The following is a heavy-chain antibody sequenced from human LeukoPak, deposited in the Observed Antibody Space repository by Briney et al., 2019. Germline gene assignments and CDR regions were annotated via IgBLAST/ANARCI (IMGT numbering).Heavy chain of an antibody. Sequence: GRSLRLSCAVSGFNFRNYAIHWVRQAPGKGLEWVAVISYDGSNKYYADSVKGRFTISRDNSKSTLYLQMNSLKPEDTAVCYCVRDREWLGYYFDYWGQGTLVTVSS. CDR2: ISYDGSNK. CDR1: GFNFRNYA. CDR3: VRDREWLGYYFDY. V-gene: IGHV3-30*04. D-gene: IGHD6-19*01. J-gene: IGHJ4*02.